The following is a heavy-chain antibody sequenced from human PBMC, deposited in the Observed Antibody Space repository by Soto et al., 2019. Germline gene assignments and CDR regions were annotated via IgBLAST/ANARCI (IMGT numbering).Heavy chain of an antibody. J-gene: IGHJ4*02. CDR3: TTSNLGVDF. CDR2: IKTKPDDGTI. V-gene: IGHV3-15*01. D-gene: IGHD2-15*01. CDR1: GLIFSDVW. Sequence: GGSLRLSCAASGLIFSDVWMTWVRQAPGKGLEWVGRIKTKPDDGTIDYAAPVRGRFPISREDSKNTLYLQMTSLTPDDTAVYYCTTSNLGVDFWGPGTLVTVSS.